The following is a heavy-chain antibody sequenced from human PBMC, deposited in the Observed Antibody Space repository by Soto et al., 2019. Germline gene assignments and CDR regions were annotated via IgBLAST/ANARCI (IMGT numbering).Heavy chain of an antibody. CDR2: IIPILGIA. CDR1: GYTFTSYA. J-gene: IGHJ4*02. Sequence: ASVKVSCKASGYTFTSYAMHWVRQAPGQGLEWMGRIIPILGIANYAQKFQGRVTIAADKSTSTAYMELSSLRSEDTAVYYCAQDCSGGSCYSDYFDYWGQGTLVTVSS. D-gene: IGHD2-15*01. V-gene: IGHV1-69*04. CDR3: AQDCSGGSCYSDYFDY.